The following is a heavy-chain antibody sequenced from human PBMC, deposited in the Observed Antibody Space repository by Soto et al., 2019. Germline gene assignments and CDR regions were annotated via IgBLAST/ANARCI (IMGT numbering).Heavy chain of an antibody. CDR1: GFTFSSYG. CDR2: ISSSSENI. V-gene: IGHV3-48*02. J-gene: IGHJ4*01. CDR3: ARLPKGSVVTG. Sequence: PGGSLRLSCAASGFTFSSYGMHWVRQPPGKGLQWISYISSSSENIYYADSVKGRFTVCRDNAKNTLFLQMNSLRDDDSAIYYCARLPKGSVVTGWGQGSLVTVSS. D-gene: IGHD2-21*02.